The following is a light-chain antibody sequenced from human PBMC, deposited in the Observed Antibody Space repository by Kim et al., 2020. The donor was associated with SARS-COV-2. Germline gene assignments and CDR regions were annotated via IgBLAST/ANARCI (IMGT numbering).Light chain of an antibody. CDR3: SSHAGSFYV. V-gene: IGLV2-8*01. CDR1: NSDVGANNY. CDR2: EVS. Sequence: PGRSVTISCTGTNSDVGANNYVSWYQQHPGKAPKLMIYEVSKRPSGVPDRFSGSKSGNTASLTVSGLQPEDEADYYCSSHAGSFYVFGTGTKVTVL. J-gene: IGLJ1*01.